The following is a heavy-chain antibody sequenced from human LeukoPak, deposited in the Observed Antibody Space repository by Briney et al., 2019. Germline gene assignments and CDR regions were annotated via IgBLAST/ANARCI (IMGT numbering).Heavy chain of an antibody. J-gene: IGHJ5*02. CDR1: GYTFTSYY. V-gene: IGHV1-46*01. CDR2: INPSGGST. CDR3: ASLALGYDGWFDP. D-gene: IGHD3-3*01. Sequence: ASVKLSCKAPGYTFTSYYMHWVRQAPGQGLEWMGIINPSGGSTSYAQKFQGRVTMTRDMSTSTVYMELSSLRSEDTAVYYCASLALGYDGWFDPWGQGTLVTVSS.